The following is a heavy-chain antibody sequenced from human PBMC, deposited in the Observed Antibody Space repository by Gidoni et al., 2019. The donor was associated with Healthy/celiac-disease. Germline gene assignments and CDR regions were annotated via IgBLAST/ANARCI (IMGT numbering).Heavy chain of an antibody. CDR3: TSTYGDPRLDY. Sequence: EVQLVESGGGLVQPGGSLKLSCAASGFTFSGAAMHWVRQASGKGLEWVGRIRSKANSYATAYAASVKGRFTISRDDSKNTAYLQMNSLKTEDTAVYYCTSTYGDPRLDYWGQGTLVTVSS. J-gene: IGHJ4*02. D-gene: IGHD4-17*01. CDR2: IRSKANSYAT. V-gene: IGHV3-73*02. CDR1: GFTFSGAA.